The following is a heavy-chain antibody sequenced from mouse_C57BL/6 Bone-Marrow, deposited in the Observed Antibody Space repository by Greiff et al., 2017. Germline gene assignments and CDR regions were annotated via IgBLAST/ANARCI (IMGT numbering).Heavy chain of an antibody. CDR1: GYTFTSSG. CDR3: ASLALWYFDV. V-gene: IGHV1-81*01. J-gene: IGHJ1*03. D-gene: IGHD6-1*01. Sequence: QVQLKESGAELARPGASVKLSCKASGYTFTSSGISWVKQRTGQGLEWIGEIYPRSGNTYYNEKFKGKATLTADKSSSTAYMELRSLTSEDSAVYFCASLALWYFDVWGTGTTVTVSS. CDR2: IYPRSGNT.